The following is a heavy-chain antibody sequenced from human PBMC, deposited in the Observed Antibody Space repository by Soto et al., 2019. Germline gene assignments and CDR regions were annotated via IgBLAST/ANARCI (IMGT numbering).Heavy chain of an antibody. V-gene: IGHV1-46*01. CDR1: GYTFTSYY. J-gene: IGHJ4*02. CDR2: INPSGGST. D-gene: IGHD1-26*01. Sequence: ASVKVSCKASGYTFTSYYMHWVRQAPGQGLEWMGIINPSGGSTSYAQKFQGRVTMTRDTSTSTVYMELSSLRSEDTAVYYCAVIVGATGLDYWGQGTLVTVSS. CDR3: AVIVGATGLDY.